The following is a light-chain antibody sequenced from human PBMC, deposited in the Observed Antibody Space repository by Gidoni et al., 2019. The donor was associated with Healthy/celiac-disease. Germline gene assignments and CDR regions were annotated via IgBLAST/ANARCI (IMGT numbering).Light chain of an antibody. CDR1: QSVSSY. CDR3: QQRSNWPPIT. CDR2: DAS. J-gene: IGKJ5*01. Sequence: EIVLTQSPATLSLSPGERATLSCRASQSVSSYLAWYQQKPGQAPRLLIYDASTRATGIPARCSGSGSGTDFTLTISSLEPEDFAVYYCQQRSNWPPITFGQXTRLDIK. V-gene: IGKV3-11*01.